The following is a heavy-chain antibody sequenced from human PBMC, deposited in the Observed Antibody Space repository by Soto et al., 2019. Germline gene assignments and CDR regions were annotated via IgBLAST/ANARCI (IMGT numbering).Heavy chain of an antibody. CDR2: ISAYNGNT. CDR3: ARADYGDYVTWSEIDY. V-gene: IGHV1-18*01. J-gene: IGHJ4*02. CDR1: GYTFTSYG. Sequence: QVQLVQSGAEVKKPGASVKVSCKASGYTFTSYGISWVRQAPGQGLEWMGWISAYNGNTNYAQKRQGRVTMTTDTSTSTAYMELRSLRSDDTAVYYCARADYGDYVTWSEIDYWGQGTLVTVSS. D-gene: IGHD4-17*01.